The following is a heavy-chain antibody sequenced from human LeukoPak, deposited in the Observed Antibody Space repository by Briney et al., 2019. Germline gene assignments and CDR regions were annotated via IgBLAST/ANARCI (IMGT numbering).Heavy chain of an antibody. CDR1: GFTFSSYG. CDR3: AKEYSPDYYYYMDV. J-gene: IGHJ6*03. Sequence: GGSLRLSCAASGFTFSSYGMHWVRQAPGKGLEWVAFIRYDGSNKYYADSVEGRFTISRDNSKNTLYLQMNSLRAEDTAVYYCAKEYSPDYYYYMDVWGKGTTVTVSS. CDR2: IRYDGSNK. D-gene: IGHD2-21*01. V-gene: IGHV3-30*02.